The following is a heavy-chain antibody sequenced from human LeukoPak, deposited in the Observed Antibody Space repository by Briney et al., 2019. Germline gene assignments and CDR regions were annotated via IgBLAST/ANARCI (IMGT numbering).Heavy chain of an antibody. Sequence: GGSLRLSCAASGFSFSTYSMNWVRQAPGKGLERVSSITGSSSTIYYADSVKGRFTISRDNARNSLYLQMNSLRDADTAVYYCARDVRYYYDSGGYYVRAFDIWGQGTMATVSS. CDR1: GFSFSTYS. V-gene: IGHV3-48*02. CDR2: ITGSSSTI. CDR3: ARDVRYYYDSGGYYVRAFDI. J-gene: IGHJ3*02. D-gene: IGHD3-22*01.